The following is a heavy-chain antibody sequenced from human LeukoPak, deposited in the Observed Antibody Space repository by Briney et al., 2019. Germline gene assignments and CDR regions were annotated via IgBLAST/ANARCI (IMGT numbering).Heavy chain of an antibody. Sequence: GGSLRLSCAASGFTFSSYAMSWVRQAPGKGLEWVSAISGSGGSTYYADSVKGRFTISRDNAKNSLYLQMNSLRAEDTAVFYCARVRCSGGTCYAIDYWGQGTLVTVSS. D-gene: IGHD2-15*01. J-gene: IGHJ4*02. CDR2: ISGSGGST. CDR1: GFTFSSYA. V-gene: IGHV3-23*01. CDR3: ARVRCSGGTCYAIDY.